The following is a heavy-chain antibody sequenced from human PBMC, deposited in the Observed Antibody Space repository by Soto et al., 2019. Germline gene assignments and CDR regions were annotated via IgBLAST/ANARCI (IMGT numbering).Heavy chain of an antibody. V-gene: IGHV1-18*01. CDR1: GYTFTSYG. CDR2: ISAYNGNT. CDR3: ARGLSYCSGGSCYWFDP. Sequence: ASVKVSCKGSGYTFTSYGISWVRQAPGQGLEWMGWISAYNGNTNYAQKLQGRVTMTTDTSTSTAYMELRSLRSDDTAVYYFARGLSYCSGGSCYWFDPWGQGTLVTVSS. D-gene: IGHD2-15*01. J-gene: IGHJ5*02.